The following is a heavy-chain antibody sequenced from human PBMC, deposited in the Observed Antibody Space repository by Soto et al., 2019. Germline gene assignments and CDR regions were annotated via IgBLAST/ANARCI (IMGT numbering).Heavy chain of an antibody. V-gene: IGHV1-69*13. CDR1: GGTFSSYA. CDR2: IIPIFGTA. J-gene: IGHJ3*02. CDR3: ARNPYYYGSGSYYTPPAFDI. D-gene: IGHD3-10*01. Sequence: SVKVSCKASGGTFSSYAISWVREAPGQGLEWMGGIIPIFGTANYAQKFQGRVTITADESTSTAYMELSSLRSEDTAVYYCARNPYYYGSGSYYTPPAFDIWGQGTMVTVSS.